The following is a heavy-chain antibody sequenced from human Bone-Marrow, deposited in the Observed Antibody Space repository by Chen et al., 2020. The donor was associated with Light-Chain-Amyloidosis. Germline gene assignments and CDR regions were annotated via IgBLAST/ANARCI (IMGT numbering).Heavy chain of an antibody. CDR3: TKNWAISAATPGDF. J-gene: IGHJ4*02. Sequence: VQLLESGGGLVLPGGSLRLSCAASGFPFSSYAMSWVRQAPGKGLEWVSSISGPGGTTYYADSVKGRFTISRDNSKNTLSLQMNSLRAEDTAIYYCTKNWAISAATPGDFWGQGTLVTVSS. CDR2: ISGPGGTT. CDR1: GFPFSSYA. D-gene: IGHD6-13*01. V-gene: IGHV3-23*01.